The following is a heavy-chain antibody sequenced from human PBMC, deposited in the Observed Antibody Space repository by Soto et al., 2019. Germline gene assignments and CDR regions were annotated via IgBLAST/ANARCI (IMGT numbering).Heavy chain of an antibody. CDR1: GCSLSSDGYY. V-gene: IGHV4-31*03. Sequence: SETLSLTCTVSGCSLSSDGYYWGWIRQHPGKGLEWIGYIFYSGTTYYNPSLKSRVTISVDTSKNQFSLKLSSVTAADTAVYYCARSVDPWGQGTLVTVSS. J-gene: IGHJ5*02. CDR2: IFYSGTT. CDR3: ARSVDP.